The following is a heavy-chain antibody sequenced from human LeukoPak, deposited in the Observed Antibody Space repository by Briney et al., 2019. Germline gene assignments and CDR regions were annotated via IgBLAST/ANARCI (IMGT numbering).Heavy chain of an antibody. Sequence: ASVKVSCKASGYTFTSYGISWVRQPPGQGLEWMGWISAYNGNTNYAQKLQGRATMTTATSTSTAYMALRSLRSDDTAVYYCARFSSSLGSAYSGQGTLVTVSS. CDR1: GYTFTSYG. J-gene: IGHJ4*02. D-gene: IGHD6-6*01. CDR2: ISAYNGNT. V-gene: IGHV1-18*01. CDR3: ARFSSSLGSAY.